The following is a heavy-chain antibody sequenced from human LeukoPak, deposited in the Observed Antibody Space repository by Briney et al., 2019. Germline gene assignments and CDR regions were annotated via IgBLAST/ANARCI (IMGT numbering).Heavy chain of an antibody. CDR2: INPNSGGT. Sequence: ASVKVSCKASGNTFTGYYMHWVRQAPGQGLEWMGWINPNSGGTNYAQKFQGRVTMTRDTSISTAYMELSRLRPDDTAVYYCAREASSGWRDYWGQGTLVTVSS. J-gene: IGHJ4*02. V-gene: IGHV1-2*02. CDR3: AREASSGWRDY. D-gene: IGHD6-19*01. CDR1: GNTFTGYY.